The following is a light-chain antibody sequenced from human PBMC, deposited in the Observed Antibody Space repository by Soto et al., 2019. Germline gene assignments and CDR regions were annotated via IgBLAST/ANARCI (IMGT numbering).Light chain of an antibody. V-gene: IGKV1-39*01. Sequence: DIQMTQSPSSLSASVGDRVTITCRASQSIITDLDCYQQKPGKALKLLMYAPSSLHTAVPARFSGSGSGTEFTTTISTLQSEDFAISYCQHYNNWPPWTFGQGTKVDIK. CDR3: QHYNNWPPWT. CDR2: APS. J-gene: IGKJ1*01. CDR1: QSIITD.